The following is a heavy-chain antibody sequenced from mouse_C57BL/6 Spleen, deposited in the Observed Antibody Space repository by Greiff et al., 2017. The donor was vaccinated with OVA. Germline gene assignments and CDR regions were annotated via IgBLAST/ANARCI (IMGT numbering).Heavy chain of an antibody. D-gene: IGHD2-4*01. Sequence: QVQLQQSGPELVKPGASVKISCKASGYAFSSSWMNWVKQRPGQGLAWIGRLYPGDGDTNYNGKFKGKATLTADKSSSTAYMQLSSLTSEDSAVYFCARTLMITTRYFDYWGQGTTLTVSS. V-gene: IGHV1-82*01. CDR1: GYAFSSSW. CDR2: LYPGDGDT. CDR3: ARTLMITTRYFDY. J-gene: IGHJ2*01.